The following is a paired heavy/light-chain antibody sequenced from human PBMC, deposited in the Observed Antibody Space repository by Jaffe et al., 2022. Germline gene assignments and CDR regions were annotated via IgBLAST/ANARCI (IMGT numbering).Heavy chain of an antibody. Sequence: QVQLQESGPGLVKPSETLSLTCAVSGYSISSGYYWGWIRQPPGKGLEWIGSIYHSGSTYYNPSLKSRVTISVDTSKNQFSLKLSSVTAADTAVYYCARDPGYYDILTGYFPDWFDPWGQGTLVTVSS. J-gene: IGHJ5*02. CDR2: IYHSGST. CDR1: GYSISSGYY. CDR3: ARDPGYYDILTGYFPDWFDP. D-gene: IGHD3-9*01. V-gene: IGHV4-38-2*02.
Light chain of an antibody. CDR1: SSDVGGYNY. Sequence: QSALTQPASVSGSPGQSITISCTGTSSDVGGYNYVSWYQQHPGKAPKLMIYDVSNRPSGVSNRFSGSKSGNTASLTISGLQAEDEADYYCSSYTSSSTSVVFGGGTKLTVL. CDR3: SSYTSSSTSVV. V-gene: IGLV2-14*03. CDR2: DVS. J-gene: IGLJ2*01.